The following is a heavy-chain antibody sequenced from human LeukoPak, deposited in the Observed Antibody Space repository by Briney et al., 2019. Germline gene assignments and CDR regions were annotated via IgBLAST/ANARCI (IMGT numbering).Heavy chain of an antibody. D-gene: IGHD3-22*01. V-gene: IGHV3-74*01. J-gene: IGHJ4*02. CDR3: ARAGYYDSSGYNDY. Sequence: GGSLRLSCAASGFTFSSYWMHWVRQAPGKVLVWVSRINSDGSSTSYADSVKGRFTISRDNAKNTLYLQMNSLRAEDTAVYYCARAGYYDSSGYNDYWGQGTLVTVSS. CDR2: INSDGSST. CDR1: GFTFSSYW.